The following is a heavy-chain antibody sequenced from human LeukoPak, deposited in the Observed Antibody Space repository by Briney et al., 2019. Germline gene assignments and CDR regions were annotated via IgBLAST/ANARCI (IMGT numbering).Heavy chain of an antibody. Sequence: SVKVSCKASGGTFSSYAISWVRQAPGQGLEWMGGIIPIFGTANYAQKFQGRVTITTDESTSTAYMELSSLRSEDTAVYYCANVIMITFGGVSDDAFDIWGQGKMVTVSS. CDR3: ANVIMITFGGVSDDAFDI. CDR2: IIPIFGTA. CDR1: GGTFSSYA. V-gene: IGHV1-69*05. D-gene: IGHD3-16*01. J-gene: IGHJ3*02.